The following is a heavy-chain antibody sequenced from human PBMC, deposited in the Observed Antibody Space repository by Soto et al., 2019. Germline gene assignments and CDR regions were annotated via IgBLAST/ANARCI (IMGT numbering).Heavy chain of an antibody. J-gene: IGHJ4*02. CDR2: MNPNSGNT. D-gene: IGHD3-16*01. CDR1: GYTFTSYD. CDR3: AAGLFGMITFGGVQDY. V-gene: IGHV1-8*01. Sequence: QVQLVQSGAEVKKPGASVKVSCKASGYTFTSYDINWVRQATGQGLEWMGWMNPNSGNTGYAQKVQGRVTMTRNTSISTAYMELSSLRSEDTAVYYCAAGLFGMITFGGVQDYWGQGTLVTVSS.